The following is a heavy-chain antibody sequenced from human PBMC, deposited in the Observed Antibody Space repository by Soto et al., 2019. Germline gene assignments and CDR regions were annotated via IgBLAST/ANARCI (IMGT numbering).Heavy chain of an antibody. J-gene: IGHJ5*02. CDR2: IDASSTHI. CDR3: VRQQYDFLVDP. Sequence: EVQLVESGGGLVKPGGSLRLSCAASGFSFSTYNMNWVRQPPGKGLEWVSSIDASSTHIYYADSVKGRFTISRDNGKSSLYLQMDSLRAEDTALYYCVRQQYDFLVDPWGQGTLVTVSS. D-gene: IGHD3-16*01. CDR1: GFSFSTYN. V-gene: IGHV3-21*01.